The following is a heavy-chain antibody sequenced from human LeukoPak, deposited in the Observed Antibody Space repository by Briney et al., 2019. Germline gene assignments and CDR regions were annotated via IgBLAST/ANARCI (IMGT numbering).Heavy chain of an antibody. CDR3: AKDPNGDYIGAFDI. V-gene: IGHV3-23*01. Sequence: GGSLRLSCTTPKFNFRNYGLTWVRQTPGKGLEWVSSINGNGDNTQYAASVQGRFTIFRDNSMNTLYLQMNSLRGEDTAVYYCAKDPNGDYIGAFDIWGQGTTVTVSS. CDR1: KFNFRNYG. CDR2: INGNGDNT. D-gene: IGHD4-17*01. J-gene: IGHJ3*02.